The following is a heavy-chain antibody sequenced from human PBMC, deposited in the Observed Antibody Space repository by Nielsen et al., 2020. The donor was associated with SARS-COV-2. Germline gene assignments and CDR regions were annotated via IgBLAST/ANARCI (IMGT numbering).Heavy chain of an antibody. CDR2: INPNSGGT. Sequence: WVRQAPGQGLEWMGWINPNSGGTNYAQKFQGWVTMTRDTSISTAYMELSRLRSDDTAVYYCAREPLPFWSAVAGTFHFDYWGQGTLVTVSS. D-gene: IGHD6-19*01. CDR3: AREPLPFWSAVAGTFHFDY. J-gene: IGHJ4*02. V-gene: IGHV1-2*04.